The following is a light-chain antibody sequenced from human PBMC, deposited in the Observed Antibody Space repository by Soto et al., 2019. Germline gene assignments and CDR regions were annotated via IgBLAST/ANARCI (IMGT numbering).Light chain of an antibody. V-gene: IGKV3-15*01. Sequence: EIMMTQSPATLSVSPGERATLSCTASQSISSNLAWFQQKPGQSPRLLIYGASTRATGVPARFSGSGSGADFTLTISSLQSEDFAVYYCQQYGSSPYTFGQGTDVKIK. CDR1: QSISSN. J-gene: IGKJ2*01. CDR2: GAS. CDR3: QQYGSSPYT.